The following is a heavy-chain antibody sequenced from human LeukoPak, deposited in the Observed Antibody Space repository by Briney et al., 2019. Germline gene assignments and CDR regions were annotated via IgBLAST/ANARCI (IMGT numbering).Heavy chain of an antibody. Sequence: ASVKVSCKVSGYTSTDYYVHWVPQAPGKGLEWMGLIDPEDGETIYAEEFQGRVSITADTSTDTAYMELSSLRFDDTAVYYCATGHITGGTGFDYWGQGTLATVSS. CDR3: ATGHITGGTGFDY. D-gene: IGHD1-14*01. CDR1: GYTSTDYY. J-gene: IGHJ4*02. CDR2: IDPEDGET. V-gene: IGHV1-69-2*01.